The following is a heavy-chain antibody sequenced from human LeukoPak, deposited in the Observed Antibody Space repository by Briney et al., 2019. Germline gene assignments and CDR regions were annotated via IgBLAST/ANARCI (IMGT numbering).Heavy chain of an antibody. D-gene: IGHD5-24*01. CDR2: IIPIFGTA. CDR3: ARAMERLVDGYNDAFDI. J-gene: IGHJ3*02. Sequence: SVKVSCKASGYTFTSYAISWVRQAPGQGLEWMGGIIPIFGTANYAQKFQGRVTITADESTSTAYMELSSLRSEDTAVYYCARAMERLVDGYNDAFDIWGQGTMVTVSS. CDR1: GYTFTSYA. V-gene: IGHV1-69*13.